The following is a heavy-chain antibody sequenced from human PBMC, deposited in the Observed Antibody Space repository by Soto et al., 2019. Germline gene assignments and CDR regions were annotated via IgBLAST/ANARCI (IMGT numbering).Heavy chain of an antibody. D-gene: IGHD6-6*01. CDR2: MNPNNSNR. CDR3: SRGTSIPASGDY. CDR1: GYTFTSSD. J-gene: IGHJ4*01. Sequence: ASVKVSCKASGYTFTSSDINWVRQATGQGLEWMGWMNPNNSNRSYAQKFQARITMTTDTSMTTAYLELSSLRSDDTAVYYCSRGTSIPASGDYWGQGTLVTVSS. V-gene: IGHV1-8*01.